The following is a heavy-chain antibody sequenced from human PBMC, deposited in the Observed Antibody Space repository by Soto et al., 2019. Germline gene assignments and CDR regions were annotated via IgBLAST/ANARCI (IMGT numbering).Heavy chain of an antibody. CDR2: MNPNSGKT. V-gene: IGHV1-8*01. D-gene: IGHD2-8*01. CDR1: GYTFTSYE. J-gene: IGHJ4*02. CDR3: AREKYGGDFDY. Sequence: QVQLVQSGAEVKKPGASVQVSCKASGYTFTSYEINWVRQATGQGLEWMGWMNPNSGKTGYEQKFQGRVTMTSNTSIRKAYMELSSLRSEDTAVYYCAREKYGGDFDYWGQGTLVTVSS.